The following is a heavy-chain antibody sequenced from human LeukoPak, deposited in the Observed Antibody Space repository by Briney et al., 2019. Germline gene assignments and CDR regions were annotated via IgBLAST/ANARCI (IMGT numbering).Heavy chain of an antibody. Sequence: PGGSLRLSCAASGFTFSSYAMSWVRQAPGTGLEWVSSVSGGGGSTNYADSVKGRFTISRDNSKNTLYLQMNSLRAEDTAVYYCATLGTVTTSYAFHIWGQGTMVTVSS. D-gene: IGHD4-17*01. V-gene: IGHV3-23*01. CDR1: GFTFSSYA. CDR3: ATLGTVTTSYAFHI. J-gene: IGHJ3*02. CDR2: VSGGGGST.